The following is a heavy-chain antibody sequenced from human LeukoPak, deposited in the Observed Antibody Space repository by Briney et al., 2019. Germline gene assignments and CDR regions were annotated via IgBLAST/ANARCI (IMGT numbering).Heavy chain of an antibody. CDR1: GFTFSSYG. CDR3: AKVLYGSGSYYLYPSYYYYMDV. Sequence: GGSLRLSCAASGFTFSSYGMHWVRQAPGKGLEWVANIKQDGSEKYYVDSVKGRFTISRDNAKNSLYLQMNSLRAEDTAVYYCAKVLYGSGSYYLYPSYYYYMDVWGKGTTVTVSS. D-gene: IGHD3-10*01. CDR2: IKQDGSEK. J-gene: IGHJ6*03. V-gene: IGHV3-7*01.